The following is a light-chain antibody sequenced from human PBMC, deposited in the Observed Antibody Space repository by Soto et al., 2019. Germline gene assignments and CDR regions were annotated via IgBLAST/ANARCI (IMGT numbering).Light chain of an antibody. CDR1: SSDVGGYNH. Sequence: QSALTQPASVSGSPGQSITISCTGTSSDVGGYNHVSWFQQHPDKAPKVMIYDVSNRPSGVSDRFSGSKSGNTASLTISGLQAEDEADYYCSSYTSSSTLGVFGTGTKVTVL. CDR3: SSYTSSSTLGV. V-gene: IGLV2-14*01. J-gene: IGLJ1*01. CDR2: DVS.